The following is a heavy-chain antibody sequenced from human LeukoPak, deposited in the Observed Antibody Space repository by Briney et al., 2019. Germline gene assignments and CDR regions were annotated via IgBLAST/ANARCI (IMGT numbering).Heavy chain of an antibody. Sequence: GGSLRLSCVVSGFTFNRCWMNWVRQAPGKGLEWVSGISWNSGSIGYADSVKGRFTISRDNAKNSLYLQMNSLRAEDTALYYCAKDMKALCGGDCSPDYWGQGTLVTVSS. CDR2: ISWNSGSI. CDR1: GFTFNRCW. V-gene: IGHV3-9*01. CDR3: AKDMKALCGGDCSPDY. J-gene: IGHJ4*02. D-gene: IGHD2-21*02.